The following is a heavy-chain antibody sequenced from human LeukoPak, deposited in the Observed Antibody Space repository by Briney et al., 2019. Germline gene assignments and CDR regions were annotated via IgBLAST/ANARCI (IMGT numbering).Heavy chain of an antibody. Sequence: GGSLRLSCAASGFTFDDYAMHWVRQAPGKGLEWVSGINWNSGSIDYADSVKGRFTISRDNAKNSLYLQMNSLRAEDTALYHCARGSYGSGSFIFDYWGQGTLVTVSS. CDR1: GFTFDDYA. J-gene: IGHJ4*02. D-gene: IGHD3-10*01. CDR2: INWNSGSI. CDR3: ARGSYGSGSFIFDY. V-gene: IGHV3-9*01.